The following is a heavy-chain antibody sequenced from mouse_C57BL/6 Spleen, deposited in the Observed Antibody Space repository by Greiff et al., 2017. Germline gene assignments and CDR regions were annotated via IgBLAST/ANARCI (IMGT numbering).Heavy chain of an antibody. CDR3: ASIYYGYDVKGDY. J-gene: IGHJ2*01. CDR1: GYTFTSYW. CDR2: IDPSDSET. V-gene: IGHV1-52*01. D-gene: IGHD2-2*01. Sequence: QVQLQQPGAELVRPGSSVKLSCKASGYTFTSYWMHWVKQRPIQGLEWIGNIDPSDSETHYNQKFKDKATLTVDKSSSTAYMQLSSLTSEDSAVYYGASIYYGYDVKGDYWVQGTTLTVAS.